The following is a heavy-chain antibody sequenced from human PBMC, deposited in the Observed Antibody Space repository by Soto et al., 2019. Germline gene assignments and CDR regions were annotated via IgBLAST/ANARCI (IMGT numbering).Heavy chain of an antibody. CDR3: AKGVVREPAYFDY. D-gene: IGHD3-10*01. V-gene: IGHV3-30*18. CDR2: ISYDGTNE. J-gene: IGHJ4*02. Sequence: LRLSFTVSGFTFSAFAMYWVRQAPGKGLEWVALISYDGTNEDYAESVRGRFTISRDNSKNTLYLDMNSLSAEDSAVYFCAKGVVREPAYFDYWGQGTLVTVSS. CDR1: GFTFSAFA.